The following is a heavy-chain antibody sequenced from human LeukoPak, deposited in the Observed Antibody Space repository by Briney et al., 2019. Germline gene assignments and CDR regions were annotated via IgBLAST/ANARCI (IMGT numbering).Heavy chain of an antibody. V-gene: IGHV3-7*01. J-gene: IGHJ4*02. CDR3: ARAGGYASSWAY. CDR2: IKQDGSEK. D-gene: IGHD5-12*01. Sequence: GGSLRLSCAASGFTFSSYWMSWVRQAPGKGLEWVANIKQDGSEKNYVDSVKGRFTISRDNAKNSLELQMISLRDEDTAVYYCARAGGYASSWAYWGQGTLVTVSS. CDR1: GFTFSSYW.